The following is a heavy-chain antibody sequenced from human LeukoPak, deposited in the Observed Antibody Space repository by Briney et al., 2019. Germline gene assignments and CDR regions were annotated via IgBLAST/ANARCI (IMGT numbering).Heavy chain of an antibody. J-gene: IGHJ5*02. CDR3: ARDKVVSADNWFDP. D-gene: IGHD3-22*01. CDR2: IYTSGST. CDR1: DGSIRSYH. Sequence: PSETLSLTCTVSDGSIRSYHWSWIRQPAGKGLEWIGFIYTSGSTKDNPSLKSRVTMSVDTSKNQFSLKLSSVTAADTAVYYCARDKVVSADNWFDPWGQGTLVTVSS. V-gene: IGHV4-4*07.